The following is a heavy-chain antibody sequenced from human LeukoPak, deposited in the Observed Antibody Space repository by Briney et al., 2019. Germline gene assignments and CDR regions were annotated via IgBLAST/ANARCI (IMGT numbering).Heavy chain of an antibody. CDR1: GASISNYD. CDR2: VSYSGRT. V-gene: IGHV4-59*08. D-gene: IGHD1-1*01. CDR3: ARHERGAENLDY. J-gene: IGHJ4*02. Sequence: SETLSLTCTVSGASISNYDRSWIRQPPGKGLECIGYVSYSGRTNHNPSLKSRVTISADTSKNQFSLKLTSVTDADTAVYYCARHERGAENLDYWGQGTLVTVSS.